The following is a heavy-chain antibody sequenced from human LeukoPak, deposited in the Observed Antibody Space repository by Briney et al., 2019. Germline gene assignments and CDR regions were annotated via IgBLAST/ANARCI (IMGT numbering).Heavy chain of an antibody. CDR3: ARGPARGALSGYYYYYYGMDV. Sequence: ASVTVSCKASGYTFTSYYMHWVLQAPGQGLEWMGMINPRGGSTTYAQKFQGRVTITADESTSTAYMELSSLRSEDTAVYYCARGPARGALSGYYYYYYGMDVWGQGTTVTVSS. V-gene: IGHV1-46*01. J-gene: IGHJ6*02. D-gene: IGHD3-9*01. CDR1: GYTFTSYY. CDR2: INPRGGST.